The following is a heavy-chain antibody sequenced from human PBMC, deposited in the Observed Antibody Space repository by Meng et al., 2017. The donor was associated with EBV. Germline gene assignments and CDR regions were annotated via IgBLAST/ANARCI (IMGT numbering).Heavy chain of an antibody. CDR1: ELPLPSAW. Sequence: QRRGSGGGLVKPGEALKLSCAASELPLPSAWMNWVRQAPGKGLEWVGRIRSQVDGRTADYSAPVKGRFTISRDDSKHTLYLQMNSLKIEDSAVYYCTTDEGGSRFWGQGTLVTVSS. CDR3: TTDEGGSRF. D-gene: IGHD1-26*01. J-gene: IGHJ4*02. CDR2: IRSQVDGRTA. V-gene: IGHV3-15*01.